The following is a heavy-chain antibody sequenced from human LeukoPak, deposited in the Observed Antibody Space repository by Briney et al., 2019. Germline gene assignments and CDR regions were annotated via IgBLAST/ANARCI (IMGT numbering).Heavy chain of an antibody. V-gene: IGHV4-31*03. CDR2: IYYSGST. CDR3: ARDRRYGDYVPPYYYYYGMDV. J-gene: IGHJ6*02. CDR1: GGSISSGGYY. Sequence: PSETLSLACTVSGGSISSGGYYWSWIRQHPGKGLEWIGYIYYSGSTYYNPSLKSRVTISVDTSKNQFSLKLSSVTAADTAVYYCARDRRYGDYVPPYYYYYGMDVWGQGTTVTVSS. D-gene: IGHD4-17*01.